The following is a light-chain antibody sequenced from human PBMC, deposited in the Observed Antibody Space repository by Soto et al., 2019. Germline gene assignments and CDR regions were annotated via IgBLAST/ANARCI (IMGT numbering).Light chain of an antibody. CDR1: QDIGNK. J-gene: IGKJ1*01. V-gene: IGKV1-6*01. CDR2: AAY. Sequence: ASQMTQSPSSLSASVGDRVTITCRASQDIGNKLGSFQQKPGKDPELLIYAAYNLQSGVPSSFSGSRSGTDFTLTISSLQPEDFATYYCLQDYNYAWTFGQGTKVEIK. CDR3: LQDYNYAWT.